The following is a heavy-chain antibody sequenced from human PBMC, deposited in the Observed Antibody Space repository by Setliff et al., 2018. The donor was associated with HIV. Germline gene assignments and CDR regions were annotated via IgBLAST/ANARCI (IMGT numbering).Heavy chain of an antibody. CDR2: SDYNGNT. CDR1: GYNFNSHG. Sequence: GASVKVSCKASGYNFNSHGITWVRQAPGRGLEWVGWSDYNGNTNYAQNFQGRVTMTTDTSTNTAYMDLRSLKSDDTAVYYCASDWELGHGFYIWGQGTTVTVSS. V-gene: IGHV1-18*01. J-gene: IGHJ6*02. D-gene: IGHD3-3*01. CDR3: ASDWELGHGFYI.